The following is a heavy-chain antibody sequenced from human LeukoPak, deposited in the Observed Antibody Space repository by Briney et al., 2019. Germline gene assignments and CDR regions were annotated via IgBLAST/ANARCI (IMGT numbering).Heavy chain of an antibody. CDR1: GGTFSSYA. CDR3: AREWLASHFDY. D-gene: IGHD6-19*01. V-gene: IGHV1-69*05. CDR2: IIPIFGTA. J-gene: IGHJ4*02. Sequence: SVKVSCKASGGTFSSYAISWVRQAPGQGVEWRGRIIPIFGTANYAQKFQGRVTITTNESTSTAYMELSSRRSEDTAVYYCAREWLASHFDYWGQGTLITVSS.